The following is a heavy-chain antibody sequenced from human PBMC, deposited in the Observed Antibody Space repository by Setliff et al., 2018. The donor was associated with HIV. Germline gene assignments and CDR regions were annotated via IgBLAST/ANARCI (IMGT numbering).Heavy chain of an antibody. CDR1: GGSITSGSDY. CDR3: ARSPGVATITIFDY. V-gene: IGHV4-61*02. Sequence: PSETLSLTCTVSGGSITSGSDYWSWIRQPAGEGLEWIGRIYTSGSTNYNPSLKSRVTISVDTSKNQVSLKLSSVTAADAAVYYCARSPGVATITIFDYWGQGTLVTVSS. J-gene: IGHJ4*02. CDR2: IYTSGST. D-gene: IGHD5-12*01.